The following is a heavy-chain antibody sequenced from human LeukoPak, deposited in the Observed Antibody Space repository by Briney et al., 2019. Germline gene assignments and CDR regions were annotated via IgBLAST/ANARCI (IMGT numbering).Heavy chain of an antibody. D-gene: IGHD3-10*01. CDR1: GFTFSSYG. CDR2: ISYDGSNK. Sequence: PGGSLRLSCAASGFTFSSYGIHWVRQAPGKGLEWVAFISYDGSNKYYADSVKGRFTISRDNSKSTLYLQMNSLRAEDTAVYYCARDHYYGSGSYYRLIDYWGQGTLVTVSS. V-gene: IGHV3-30-3*01. CDR3: ARDHYYGSGSYYRLIDY. J-gene: IGHJ4*02.